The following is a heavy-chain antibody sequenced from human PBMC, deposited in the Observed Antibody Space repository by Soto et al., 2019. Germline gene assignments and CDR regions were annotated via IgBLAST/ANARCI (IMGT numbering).Heavy chain of an antibody. CDR3: ARGRPAALIETRLFRVLFDL. CDR1: GESLGGFH. CDR2: ISRSGST. V-gene: IGHV4-34*01. Sequence: QVQLQQWGAGLLKPSETLSLTCAVSGESLGGFHWSWIRQPPGKGLEWIGEISRSGSTNYDPSLKSRVTMSMDTSRNQVSLKLSSVTDADTAVYYCARGRPAALIETRLFRVLFDLWGHGNLVIVSS. J-gene: IGHJ4*01. D-gene: IGHD2-2*01.